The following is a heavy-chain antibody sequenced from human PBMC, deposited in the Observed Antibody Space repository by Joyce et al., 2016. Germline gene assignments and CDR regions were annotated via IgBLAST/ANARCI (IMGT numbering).Heavy chain of an antibody. V-gene: IGHV3-23*01. D-gene: IGHD2-2*02. CDR1: GFTFSSYA. J-gene: IGHJ5*02. CDR2: ISGSGGTT. CDR3: TGVVVPTTIVGWFDP. Sequence: EVQLLESGGGLVQPGGSLRLSCAASGFTFSSYAMSWVRQAPGKGMEWVSAISGSGGTTYYADSVKGRFTISRDNAKNKLCLQMNSLRAEDTAVYYCTGVVVPTTIVGWFDPWGQGTLVTVSP.